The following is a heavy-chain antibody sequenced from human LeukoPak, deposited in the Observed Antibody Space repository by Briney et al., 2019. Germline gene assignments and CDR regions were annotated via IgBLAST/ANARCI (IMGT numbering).Heavy chain of an antibody. D-gene: IGHD4-17*01. V-gene: IGHV3-74*01. CDR2: INGDGSST. Sequence: PGGSLRLSCAASGFTFSNYWMHWVRQAAGKGLVWVSRINGDGSSTNYADSVKGRFTISRDNAKNTLYLQMNSLRAEDTAVYYCARVAYGNAFDIWGQGTMVTVSS. CDR1: GFTFSNYW. CDR3: ARVAYGNAFDI. J-gene: IGHJ3*02.